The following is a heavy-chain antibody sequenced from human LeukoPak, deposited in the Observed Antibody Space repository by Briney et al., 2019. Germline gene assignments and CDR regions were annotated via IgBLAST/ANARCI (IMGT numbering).Heavy chain of an antibody. D-gene: IGHD3-3*01. CDR3: ARNFITIFGVVISHFDY. Sequence: SETLSLTCTVSGGSISSSSYYWGWIRQPPGKGLEWIGGIYYSGSTYYNPSLKSRVTISVDTSKNQFSLKLSSVTAADTAVYYCARNFITIFGVVISHFDYWGQGTLVTVSS. V-gene: IGHV4-39*01. J-gene: IGHJ4*02. CDR2: IYYSGST. CDR1: GGSISSSSYY.